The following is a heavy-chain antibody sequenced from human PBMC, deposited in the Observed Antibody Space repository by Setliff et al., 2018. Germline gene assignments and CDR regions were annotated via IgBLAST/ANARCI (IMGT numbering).Heavy chain of an antibody. V-gene: IGHV4-34*01. J-gene: IGHJ4*02. CDR3: ARGRNVAARLYDS. Sequence: NPSETLSLTCGASGGTFSDYYWTWIRQPPGKGLEWIGEIKHTGTTNYNPSLKSRVTISVDTSKNQFSLKMSSVTAADRGVYYCARGRNVAARLYDSWGQGTLVTVSS. CDR2: IKHTGTT. CDR1: GGTFSDYY. D-gene: IGHD6-6*01.